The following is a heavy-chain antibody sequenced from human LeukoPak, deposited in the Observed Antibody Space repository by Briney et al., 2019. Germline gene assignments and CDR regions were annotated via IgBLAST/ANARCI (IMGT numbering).Heavy chain of an antibody. V-gene: IGHV5-51*01. J-gene: IGHJ4*02. CDR2: IYPGDSDT. CDR3: AKRGYSGYVFFDY. D-gene: IGHD5-12*01. Sequence: GESLKISCKGSGYSFTSYWIGWVRQMPGRGLEWLGIIYPGDSDTRYSPSFQGQVTISADKSITTAYLQWSSLKASDTAMYYCAKRGYSGYVFFDYWGQGTLVTVSS. CDR1: GYSFTSYW.